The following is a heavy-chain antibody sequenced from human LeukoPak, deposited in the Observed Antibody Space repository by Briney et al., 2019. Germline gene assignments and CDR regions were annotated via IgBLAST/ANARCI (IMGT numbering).Heavy chain of an antibody. Sequence: PGGSLILPCAASGFTVSSNYMSWVRQAPGKGVEWVSVIYSGGSTYYADSVKGRFTISRDNSKNTLYLQMNSLRAEETAVYYCAGGSGWYKTPNYFDYWGQGTLVTVSS. J-gene: IGHJ4*02. CDR1: GFTVSSNY. CDR2: IYSGGST. V-gene: IGHV3-53*01. D-gene: IGHD6-19*01. CDR3: AGGSGWYKTPNYFDY.